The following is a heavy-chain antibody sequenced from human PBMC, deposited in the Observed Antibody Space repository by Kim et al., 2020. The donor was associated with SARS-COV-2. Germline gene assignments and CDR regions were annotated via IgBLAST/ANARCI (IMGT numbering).Heavy chain of an antibody. Sequence: TTNADSVKGRITIARDNAKDTLYLQMNSLRAEDTAVYYCARGPPYNYGVDVWGQGTTVTDSS. CDR3: ARGPPYNYGVDV. CDR2: T. J-gene: IGHJ6*02. V-gene: IGHV3-74*03.